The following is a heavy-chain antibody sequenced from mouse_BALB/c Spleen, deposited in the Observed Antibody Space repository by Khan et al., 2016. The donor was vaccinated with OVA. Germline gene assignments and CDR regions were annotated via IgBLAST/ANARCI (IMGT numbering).Heavy chain of an antibody. Sequence: VQLKQSGPDLVKPGASVKISCKASGYSFTGYYIHWVKQSHGKSLEWIGRVNPNNGGTNSNQKFKGKAILTVDTSSNTAYMELRSLTSEDSAVYSCAIYHGYFDVWGAGTTVTVSS. D-gene: IGHD1-1*01. CDR2: VNPNNGGT. V-gene: IGHV1-18*01. CDR3: AIYHGYFDV. J-gene: IGHJ1*01. CDR1: GYSFTGYY.